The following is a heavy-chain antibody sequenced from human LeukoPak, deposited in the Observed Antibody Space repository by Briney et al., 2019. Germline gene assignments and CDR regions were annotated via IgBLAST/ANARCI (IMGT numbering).Heavy chain of an antibody. CDR3: AKDVRVNYGSGSYYAYYFDF. D-gene: IGHD3-10*01. CDR2: ISGSGGST. CDR1: GFTFSSYG. Sequence: PGGSLRLSCAASGFTFSSYGMSWVRQAPGKGLEWVSAISGSGGSTYYADSVKGRFTISRDNSKNTLHLQMNSLRAEDTAVYYCAKDVRVNYGSGSYYAYYFDFWGQGTLVTVSS. V-gene: IGHV3-23*01. J-gene: IGHJ4*02.